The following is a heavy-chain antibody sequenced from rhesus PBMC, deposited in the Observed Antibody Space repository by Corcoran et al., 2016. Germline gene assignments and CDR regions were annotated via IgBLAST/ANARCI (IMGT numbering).Heavy chain of an antibody. CDR2: FYGSSTST. Sequence: QVQLQESGPGVVKPSETLSLTCAVSGGSISDSYRWSWIRQPPGKGLEWIWYFYGSSTSTNYNPSLKRLVTFSQDASKNQFSLQLSSVTAADTAVYYCATLYSSWSGFDYWGQGVLVTVSS. CDR3: ATLYSSWSGFDY. V-gene: IGHV4S10*01. D-gene: IGHD6-13*01. CDR1: GGSISDSYR. J-gene: IGHJ4*01.